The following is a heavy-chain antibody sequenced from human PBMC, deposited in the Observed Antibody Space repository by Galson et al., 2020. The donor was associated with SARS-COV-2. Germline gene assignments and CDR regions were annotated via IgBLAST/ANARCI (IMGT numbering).Heavy chain of an antibody. D-gene: IGHD2-2*01. CDR1: GFTFSSYA. V-gene: IGHV3-30*01. J-gene: IGHJ3*02. CDR3: ARDLPDCSSTSCYDIQAFDI. CDR2: ISYDGSNK. Sequence: GGSLRLSCAASGFTFSSYAMHWVRQAPGKGLEWVAVISYDGSNKYYADSVKGRFTISRDNSKNTLYLQMNSLRAEDTAVYYCARDLPDCSSTSCYDIQAFDIWGQGTMVTVSS.